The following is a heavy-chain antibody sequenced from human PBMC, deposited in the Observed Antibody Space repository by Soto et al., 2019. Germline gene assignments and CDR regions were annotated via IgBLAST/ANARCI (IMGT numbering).Heavy chain of an antibody. CDR3: ARRHTVTPWFDP. CDR2: INHSGST. J-gene: IGHJ5*02. D-gene: IGHD4-17*01. Sequence: QVQLQQWGAGLLKPSETLSLTCAVYGGSFSGYYWSWIRQPPGKGLEWIGEINHSGSTNYNPSLKSRVTISVDTSKNQFSLKLSSVTAADTAVYYCARRHTVTPWFDPWGQGTLVTVSS. CDR1: GGSFSGYY. V-gene: IGHV4-34*01.